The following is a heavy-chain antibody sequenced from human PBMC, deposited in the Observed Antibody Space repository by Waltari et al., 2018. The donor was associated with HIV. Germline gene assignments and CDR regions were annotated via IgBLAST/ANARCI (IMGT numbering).Heavy chain of an antibody. CDR1: EISFRYLA. CDR2: IWYDASNE. V-gene: IGHV3-33*01. J-gene: IGHJ4*02. Sequence: QVQLVESGGGVVQPGRSRRLSCATSEISFRYLAFHWVRQAPGKGLEWVALIWYDASNEYYADSVKGRFTLSRDNSKKTVYLEMNSLRAEDTAVYYCAAGSCGGDYYFDYWGQGTMVTVTS. D-gene: IGHD2-21*02. CDR3: AAGSCGGDYYFDY.